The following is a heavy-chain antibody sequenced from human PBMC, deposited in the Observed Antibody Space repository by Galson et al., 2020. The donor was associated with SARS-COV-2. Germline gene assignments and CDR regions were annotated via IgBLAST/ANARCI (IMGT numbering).Heavy chain of an antibody. CDR1: GFTFTSYA. D-gene: IGHD2-21*02. V-gene: IGHV3-30*04. CDR2: IVHDGSNE. Sequence: QAGGSLRLSCAASGFTFTSYAMHWVRQAPGKGLEWVAGIVHDGSNEYYADSVKGRFTISRDNSKNTLSLHMDSLRPEDTAVYYCARDGLAVTHTVCPRLGFCHWGQGTLVTVAS. CDR3: ARDGLAVTHTVCPRLGFCH. J-gene: IGHJ4*02.